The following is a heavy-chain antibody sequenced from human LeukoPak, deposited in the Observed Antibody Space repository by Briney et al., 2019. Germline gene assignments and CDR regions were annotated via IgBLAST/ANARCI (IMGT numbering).Heavy chain of an antibody. Sequence: GGSLRLSCAASGFTFSSYEMNWVRQAPGKGLEWVSYISSSGSTIYYADSVKGRFTISRGNAKNSLYLQMNSLRAEDTAVYYCARGPGGDYTHAFDIWGQGTMVTVSS. CDR3: ARGPGGDYTHAFDI. D-gene: IGHD2-21*02. V-gene: IGHV3-48*03. CDR2: ISSSGSTI. CDR1: GFTFSSYE. J-gene: IGHJ3*02.